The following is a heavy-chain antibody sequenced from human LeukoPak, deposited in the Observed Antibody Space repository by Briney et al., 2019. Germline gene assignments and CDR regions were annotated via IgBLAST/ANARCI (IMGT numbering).Heavy chain of an antibody. J-gene: IGHJ4*02. D-gene: IGHD1-20*01. CDR3: ARRGITQDFDY. CDR2: INHSGST. V-gene: IGHV4-34*01. CDR1: GGSFSGYY. Sequence: SETLSLTCAVYGGSFSGYYWSWIRQPPGKGLEWIGEINHSGSTNYNPSLKSRVTISVDTSKNQFSLKLSSVTAADTAVYYCARRGITQDFDYWGQGTLVTVSS.